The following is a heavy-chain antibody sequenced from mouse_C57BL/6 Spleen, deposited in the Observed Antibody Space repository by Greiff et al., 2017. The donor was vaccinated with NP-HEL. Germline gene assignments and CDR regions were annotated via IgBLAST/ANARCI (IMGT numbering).Heavy chain of an antibody. V-gene: IGHV1-80*01. J-gene: IGHJ2*01. Sequence: VQLVESGAELVKPGASVKISCKASGYAFSSYWMNWVKQRPGKGLEWIGQIYPGDGDTNYNGKFKGKATLTADKSSSTAYMQLSSLTSEDSAVYFCARGDYYGSSGYWGQGTTLTVSS. CDR3: ARGDYYGSSGY. D-gene: IGHD1-1*01. CDR2: IYPGDGDT. CDR1: GYAFSSYW.